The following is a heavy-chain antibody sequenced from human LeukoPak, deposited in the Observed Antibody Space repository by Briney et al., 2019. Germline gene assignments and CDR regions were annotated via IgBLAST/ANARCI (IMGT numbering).Heavy chain of an antibody. CDR2: IRYDGSNK. CDR1: GFTFSSYG. D-gene: IGHD5-12*01. J-gene: IGHJ6*03. Sequence: GGSLRLSCAASGFTFSSYGMHWVRHAPGKGLECVAFIRYDGSNKYYADSVKGRFTISRDNSKNTLYLQMKSLRAEDTAVYYCAKGGGYEAQYYYYYLDVWGKGTTVTISS. V-gene: IGHV3-30*02. CDR3: AKGGGYEAQYYYYYLDV.